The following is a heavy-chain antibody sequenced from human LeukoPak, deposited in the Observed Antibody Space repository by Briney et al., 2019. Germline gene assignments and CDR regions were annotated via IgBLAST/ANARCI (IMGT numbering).Heavy chain of an antibody. Sequence: SSESLRLSCAASGFTFSNAWLSWVRQAPGKGLEWIGRIKSNTDGRTTVYAALVQGIFTISRDYTNHTLYLEINILTTEDTAVYHSTQRNGVAGIPYNNWGQGTLVTVSS. J-gene: IGHJ4*02. D-gene: IGHD6-19*01. CDR1: GFTFSNAW. CDR2: IKSNTDGRTT. V-gene: IGHV3-15*01. CDR3: TQRNGVAGIPYNN.